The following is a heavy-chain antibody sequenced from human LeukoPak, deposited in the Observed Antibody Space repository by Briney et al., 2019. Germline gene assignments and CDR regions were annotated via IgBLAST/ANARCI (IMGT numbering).Heavy chain of an antibody. Sequence: PSETLSLTCSVSGVSISAYYWSWIRQSAGNRLEWIGRIYPGEGIYATATTSYNPSFKSRVTMSGDTSKDQLSLKLSSVTAADTAVYYCARDPTTVTTIFDSWGQGILVTVSS. CDR2: IYPGEGIYATATT. CDR3: ARDPTTVTTIFDS. V-gene: IGHV4-4*07. J-gene: IGHJ4*02. D-gene: IGHD4-11*01. CDR1: GVSISAYY.